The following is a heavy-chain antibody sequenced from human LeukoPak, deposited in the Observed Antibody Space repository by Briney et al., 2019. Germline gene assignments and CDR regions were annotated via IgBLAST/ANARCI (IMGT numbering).Heavy chain of an antibody. Sequence: GGSLRLSCAASGFTFSSYVMHWVRQAPGKGLEWVAVISYDGSNKNYADSVKGRFTISRDNAKNSLYLQMNSLRAEDTAVYYCARDTYYYDSSGYSLFDYWGRGTLVTVSS. CDR1: GFTFSSYV. J-gene: IGHJ4*02. CDR3: ARDTYYYDSSGYSLFDY. D-gene: IGHD3-22*01. V-gene: IGHV3-30*04. CDR2: ISYDGSNK.